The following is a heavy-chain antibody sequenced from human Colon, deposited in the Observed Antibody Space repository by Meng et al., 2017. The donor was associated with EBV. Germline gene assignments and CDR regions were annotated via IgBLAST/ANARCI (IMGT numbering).Heavy chain of an antibody. D-gene: IGHD5-18*01. CDR1: GDSSSSGEYF. CDR3: VRYSYGFDY. J-gene: IGHJ4*02. CDR2: SYYSGST. V-gene: IGHV4-30-4*01. Sequence: QVQLQESGPGLVKPSQTLFLTCTVSGDSSSSGEYFRSWIRQPPGKGLEWIGYSYYSGSTYYNPSLKSRVTISVDTSNNQFSLKLKSVTAADTAVYYCVRYSYGFDYWGQGTLVTVSS.